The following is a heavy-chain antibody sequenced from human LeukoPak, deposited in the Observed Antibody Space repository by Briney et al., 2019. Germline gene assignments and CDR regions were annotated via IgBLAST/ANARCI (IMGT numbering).Heavy chain of an antibody. J-gene: IGHJ3*02. CDR3: AGGGIQLWNNDAFDI. CDR1: GFTFDDYG. Sequence: GGSMRLSCAASGFTFDDYGMSWVRQAPGKGLEWVSGINWNGGSTGYADSVKGRFTISRDNAKNSLYLQMNSLRAEDTALYYRAGGGIQLWNNDAFDIWGQGTMVTVSS. CDR2: INWNGGST. V-gene: IGHV3-20*04. D-gene: IGHD5-18*01.